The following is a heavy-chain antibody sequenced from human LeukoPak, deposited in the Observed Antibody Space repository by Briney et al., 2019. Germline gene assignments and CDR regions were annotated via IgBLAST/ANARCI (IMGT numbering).Heavy chain of an antibody. Sequence: GGSLRLSCTASGFTFSDYWMTWVRQAPGKGPEWVANIKQDGSQRFYVDSVRGRFTISRDNAKNSLFLQMNGLRAEDTAVYYCARRGGSSSRRSPIDYWGQGTLVTVSS. J-gene: IGHJ4*02. CDR2: IKQDGSQR. D-gene: IGHD6-6*01. CDR3: ARRGGSSSRRSPIDY. CDR1: GFTFSDYW. V-gene: IGHV3-7*01.